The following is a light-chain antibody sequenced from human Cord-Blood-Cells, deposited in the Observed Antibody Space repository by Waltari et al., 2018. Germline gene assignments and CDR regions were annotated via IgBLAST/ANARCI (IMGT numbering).Light chain of an antibody. Sequence: QSALTQPASVSGSPGQSITIPCTGTSSDVGGYNYVSWYQQHPGNAPKLMIYEVSNRPSGVSNRFSGSKSGNTASLTISGLQAEDEADYYCSSYTSSSTLVFGTGTKVTVL. CDR1: SSDVGGYNY. CDR3: SSYTSSSTLV. CDR2: EVS. J-gene: IGLJ1*01. V-gene: IGLV2-14*01.